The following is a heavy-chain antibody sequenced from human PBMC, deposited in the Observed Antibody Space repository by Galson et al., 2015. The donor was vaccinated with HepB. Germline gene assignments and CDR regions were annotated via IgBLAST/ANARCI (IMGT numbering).Heavy chain of an antibody. CDR1: GYSFNYFW. CDR2: IDPTDSYT. J-gene: IGHJ4*02. CDR3: ARHRASPHEWHTNSWLDY. V-gene: IGHV5-10-1*01. D-gene: IGHD2-2*01. Sequence: QSGAEVKKPGESLRISCKGSGYSFNYFWITWVRQMPGKGLEWMGRIDPTDSYTTYSPSFQGHITISVDKSLSTAYLQWGGLRASDSATYYCARHRASPHEWHTNSWLDYWGQGTPVTVSS.